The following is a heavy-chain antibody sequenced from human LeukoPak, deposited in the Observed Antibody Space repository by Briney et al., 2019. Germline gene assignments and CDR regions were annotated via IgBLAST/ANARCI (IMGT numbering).Heavy chain of an antibody. CDR3: ARDSGFVVVIADPLFDY. Sequence: ASVKVSCKAPGYTFTSYGISWVRQAPGQGLEWMGWISAYNGNTNYAQKLQGRVTMTTDTSTSTAYMELRSLRSDDTAVYYCARDSGFVVVIADPLFDYWGQGTLVTVSS. V-gene: IGHV1-18*01. J-gene: IGHJ4*02. CDR2: ISAYNGNT. CDR1: GYTFTSYG. D-gene: IGHD2-21*01.